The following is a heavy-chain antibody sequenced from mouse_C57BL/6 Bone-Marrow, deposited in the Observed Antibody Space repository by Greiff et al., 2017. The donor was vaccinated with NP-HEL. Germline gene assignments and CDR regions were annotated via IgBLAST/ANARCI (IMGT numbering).Heavy chain of an antibody. D-gene: IGHD1-1*01. CDR1: GYTFTDYE. Sequence: QVQLQQSGAELVRPGASVTLSCKASGYTFTDYEMHWVKQTPVHGLEWIGAIDPETGGTAYNQKFKGKAILTADKSSSTAYMELRSLTSEDSAVYYCTRGDSYYYGSSHYWGQGTSVTVSS. CDR2: IDPETGGT. J-gene: IGHJ4*01. V-gene: IGHV1-15*01. CDR3: TRGDSYYYGSSHY.